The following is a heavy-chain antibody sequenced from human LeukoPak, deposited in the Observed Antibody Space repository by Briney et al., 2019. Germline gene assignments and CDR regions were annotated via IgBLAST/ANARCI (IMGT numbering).Heavy chain of an antibody. CDR1: GFIFSSYS. CDR2: ISSSSSYI. Sequence: AGSLRLSCAASGFIFSSYSMNWVRQAPGKGLEWVSSISSSSSYIFCADSVKGRFTISRDNAKNSLYLQMNSLRAEDTSVYYCARDRDDTSGYYPRALKYWGQGTLVTVSS. V-gene: IGHV3-21*01. J-gene: IGHJ4*02. D-gene: IGHD3-22*01. CDR3: ARDRDDTSGYYPRALKY.